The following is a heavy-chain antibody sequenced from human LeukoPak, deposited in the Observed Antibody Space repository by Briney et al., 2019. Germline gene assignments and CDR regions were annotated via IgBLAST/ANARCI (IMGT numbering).Heavy chain of an antibody. D-gene: IGHD3-10*01. CDR2: ISYDGSNK. Sequence: GGSLRLSCAASGFTFSSYGMHWVRQAPGKGLEWVAVISYDGSNKYYADSVKGRFTIARDTSKNTLYLQMNSLRAEDTAVYYCARARDYYGSGSYYNFDYWGQGTLVTVSS. CDR3: ARARDYYGSGSYYNFDY. J-gene: IGHJ4*02. CDR1: GFTFSSYG. V-gene: IGHV3-30*03.